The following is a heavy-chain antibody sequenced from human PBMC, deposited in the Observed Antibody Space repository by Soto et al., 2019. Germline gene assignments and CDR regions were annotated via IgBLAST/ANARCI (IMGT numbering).Heavy chain of an antibody. CDR1: GGTFGNTA. V-gene: IGHV1-69*12. D-gene: IGHD3-3*01. J-gene: IGHJ5*02. CDR2: IVPLFGTA. Sequence: QVQLVQSGAEVKEPGSSVNVSCKTSGGTFGNTAVTWVRQVPGQGLEWIGGIVPLFGTANYAQKFRGRAMITAGGSTSTAYMDLSSLRSDDTAIYYCARDGDPGYSFWSGPLGGGRFDPWGQGTLVTVSS. CDR3: ARDGDPGYSFWSGPLGGGRFDP.